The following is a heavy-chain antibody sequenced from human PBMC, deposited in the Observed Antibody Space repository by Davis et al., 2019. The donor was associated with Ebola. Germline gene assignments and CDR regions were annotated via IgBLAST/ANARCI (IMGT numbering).Heavy chain of an antibody. J-gene: IGHJ6*02. V-gene: IGHV5-51*01. CDR1: GYSFTSYW. CDR3: ARTGCSSTSCSYYYYYGMDV. CDR2: IYPGDSDT. Sequence: GESLKISCKGSGYSFTSYWIGWVRQMPGKGLEWMGIIYPGDSDTRYSPSFQGQVTISADKSISTAYLQWSSLKASDTAMYYCARTGCSSTSCSYYYYYGMDVWGQGTTVTVSS. D-gene: IGHD2-2*01.